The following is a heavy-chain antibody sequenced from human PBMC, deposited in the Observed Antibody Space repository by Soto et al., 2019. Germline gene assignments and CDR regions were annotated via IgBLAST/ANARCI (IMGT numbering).Heavy chain of an antibody. J-gene: IGHJ4*02. CDR2: IYYSGST. Sequence: LQLQESGPGLVKPSETLSLTCTVSGGSISSSSYYGGWIRQTPGKGLEWVGSIYYSGSTYYNPSLKRRVTKAVDTTKNQCYLKLSSVTAADTAVYYWARAFIIAAAPFDYWGQGTLVTVSS. D-gene: IGHD6-13*01. CDR1: GGSISSSSYY. V-gene: IGHV4-39*01. CDR3: ARAFIIAAAPFDY.